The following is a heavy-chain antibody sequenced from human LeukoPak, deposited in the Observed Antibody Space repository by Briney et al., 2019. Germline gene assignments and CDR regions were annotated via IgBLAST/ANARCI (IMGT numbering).Heavy chain of an antibody. V-gene: IGHV3-21*01. Sequence: GGSLRLSCAASGFTFSSYSMNWVRQALGKGLEWVSSISSSSSYIYYADSVKGRFTISRDNAKNSLYLQMNSLRAEDTAVYYCAKEDGESIAAAGPLDYWGQGTLVTVSS. CDR3: AKEDGESIAAAGPLDY. CDR1: GFTFSSYS. D-gene: IGHD6-13*01. CDR2: ISSSSSYI. J-gene: IGHJ4*02.